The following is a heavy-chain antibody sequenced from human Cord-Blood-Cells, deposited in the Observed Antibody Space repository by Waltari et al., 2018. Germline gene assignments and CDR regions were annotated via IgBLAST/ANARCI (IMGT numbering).Heavy chain of an antibody. D-gene: IGHD4-17*01. J-gene: IGHJ4*02. CDR2: INPILGTA. CDR1: GGTLISYA. V-gene: IGHV1-69*01. Sequence: QVQLVQSGAEVKKPGSSVTVSCKASGGTLISYAISWVRQAPGPGLEWMGGINPILGTANYAQKFQGRVTITADESTSTAYMGLSSLRSEDTAVYYCARSYGDYITFDYWGQGTLVTVSS. CDR3: ARSYGDYITFDY.